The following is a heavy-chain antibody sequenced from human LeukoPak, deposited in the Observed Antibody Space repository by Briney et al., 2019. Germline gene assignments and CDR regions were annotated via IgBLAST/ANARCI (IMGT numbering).Heavy chain of an antibody. CDR3: ATQRGSYLWGTDFDY. D-gene: IGHD3-16*01. CDR2: FNPNSGDT. J-gene: IGHJ4*02. Sequence: ASVKVSCKASGYTFTGYYMHWVRQAPGQGLEWMGWFNPNSGDTKYSQKFQGRVTMTRDTSISTAYMELSRLRSDDTAVYYCATQRGSYLWGTDFDYWGQGTLVTVSS. CDR1: GYTFTGYY. V-gene: IGHV1-2*02.